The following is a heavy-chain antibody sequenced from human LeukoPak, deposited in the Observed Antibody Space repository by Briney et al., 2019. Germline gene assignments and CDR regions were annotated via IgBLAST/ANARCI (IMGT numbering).Heavy chain of an antibody. V-gene: IGHV3-7*01. CDR2: IKEDGSEK. Sequence: GGSLRLSCAASEFTFSNHWMSWVRQAPGKGLEWVANIKEDGSEKYYTISRDNAKNSLYLQMNSLRAEDTAVYYCARLEIGAAAGLFDYWGQGTLVTVSS. D-gene: IGHD6-13*01. CDR3: ARLEIGAAAGLFDY. CDR1: EFTFSNHW. J-gene: IGHJ4*02.